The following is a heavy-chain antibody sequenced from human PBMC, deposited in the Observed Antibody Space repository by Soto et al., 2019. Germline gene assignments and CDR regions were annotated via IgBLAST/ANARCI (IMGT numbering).Heavy chain of an antibody. J-gene: IGHJ4*02. D-gene: IGHD6-13*01. Sequence: GGSLRLSCAASGFTFDDYAMHWVRQAPGKGLEWVSGISWNSGSIGYADSVKGRFTISRDNAKNSLYLQMNSLRAEDTALYYCAKDTSYSSSWFDYWGQGPLVTVSS. CDR1: GFTFDDYA. V-gene: IGHV3-9*01. CDR3: AKDTSYSSSWFDY. CDR2: ISWNSGSI.